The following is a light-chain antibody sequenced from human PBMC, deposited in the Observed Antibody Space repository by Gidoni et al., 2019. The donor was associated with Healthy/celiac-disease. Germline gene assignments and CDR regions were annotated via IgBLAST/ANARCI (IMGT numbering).Light chain of an antibody. CDR1: QSISSW. CDR3: QQYNSYPWT. CDR2: KAS. J-gene: IGKJ1*01. V-gene: IGKV1-5*03. Sequence: DIQMTQSPSTLSASVGDRVTITCRASQSISSWLAWYQQKPGKAPKLLIYKASSLESGVPSRFRGSGSGTEFTLTISSLQPDDFATYYCQQYNSYPWTFGQXTKVEIK.